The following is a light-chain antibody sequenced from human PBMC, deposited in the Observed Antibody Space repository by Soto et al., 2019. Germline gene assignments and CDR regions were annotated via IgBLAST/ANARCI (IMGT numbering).Light chain of an antibody. CDR1: QSISSW. J-gene: IGKJ5*01. V-gene: IGKV1-5*01. Sequence: DIQITRSPSTLSESVGDRVTITCRASQSISSWVTWYQHKPGKAPKLLIYEASSLESGVPSRFSGSGSGTEFTLTISGLQPDDFASYYCQQYNSYPITFGQGTRLEI. CDR3: QQYNSYPIT. CDR2: EAS.